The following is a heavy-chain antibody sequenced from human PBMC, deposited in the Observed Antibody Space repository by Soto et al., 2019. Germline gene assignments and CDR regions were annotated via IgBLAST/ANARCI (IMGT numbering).Heavy chain of an antibody. J-gene: IGHJ5*02. Sequence: PAETLSLTCAVYGGSFSGYHWSWIRQPPGKGLEWIGEINHSGSTNYNPSLKSRVTISVDTSKNQFSLKLSSVTAADTAVYYCARGSSSWYGRFDPWGQGTLVTVSS. CDR2: INHSGST. D-gene: IGHD6-13*01. V-gene: IGHV4-34*01. CDR3: ARGSSSWYGRFDP. CDR1: GGSFSGYH.